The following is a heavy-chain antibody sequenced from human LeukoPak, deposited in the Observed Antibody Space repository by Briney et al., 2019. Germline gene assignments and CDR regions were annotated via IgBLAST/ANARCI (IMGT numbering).Heavy chain of an antibody. CDR3: ARDLGAAAGQNWFDP. D-gene: IGHD6-13*01. Sequence: SETLSLTCTVSGGSISSSSYYWGWIRQPPGKGLEWIGSIYYSGSTYYNPSLKSRVTISVDTSKNQFSLKLSSVTAAGTAVYYCARDLGAAAGQNWFDPWGQGTLVTVSS. V-gene: IGHV4-39*07. J-gene: IGHJ5*02. CDR1: GGSISSSSYY. CDR2: IYYSGST.